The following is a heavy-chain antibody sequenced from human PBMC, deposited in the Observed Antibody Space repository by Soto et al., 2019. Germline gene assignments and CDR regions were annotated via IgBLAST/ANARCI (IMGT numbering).Heavy chain of an antibody. CDR1: GGSISSYY. J-gene: IGHJ5*02. D-gene: IGHD6-13*01. V-gene: IGHV4-59*08. CDR3: ARLVAAADPPEGWFDP. Sequence: SETLSLTCAVSGGSISSYYWSWIRQPPGKGLEWIGYIYYSGSTNYNPSLKSRVTISVDTSKNQFSLKLSSVTAADTAVYYCARLVAAADPPEGWFDPWGQGTLVTVSS. CDR2: IYYSGST.